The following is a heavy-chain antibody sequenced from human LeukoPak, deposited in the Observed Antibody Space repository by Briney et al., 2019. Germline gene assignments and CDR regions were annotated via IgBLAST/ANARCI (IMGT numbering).Heavy chain of an antibody. CDR2: ISGSGDRT. CDR3: AKDRGYTSIWYYFDY. D-gene: IGHD6-13*01. Sequence: GGSLRLSCAASGFSVSNNYMSWVRQAPGKGLEWVSSISGSGDRTDYADSVKGRFTISRDNSKNTLYLQMNSLRAEDTAVYYCAKDRGYTSIWYYFDYWGQGTLVTVSS. V-gene: IGHV3-23*01. J-gene: IGHJ4*02. CDR1: GFSVSNNY.